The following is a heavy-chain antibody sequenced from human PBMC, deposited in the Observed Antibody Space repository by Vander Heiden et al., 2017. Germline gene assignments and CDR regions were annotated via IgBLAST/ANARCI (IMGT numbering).Heavy chain of an antibody. Sequence: QLQLQESGPGLVKPSETLSLTCTVSGGSISSSSYYWGWIRQPPGKGLEWIGSIYYSGSTYYNPSLKSRVTISVDTSKNQFSLKLSSVTAADTAVYYCARDEYSSSSLDYWGQGTLVTVSS. CDR1: GGSISSSSYY. V-gene: IGHV4-39*01. J-gene: IGHJ4*02. CDR3: ARDEYSSSSLDY. CDR2: IYYSGST. D-gene: IGHD6-6*01.